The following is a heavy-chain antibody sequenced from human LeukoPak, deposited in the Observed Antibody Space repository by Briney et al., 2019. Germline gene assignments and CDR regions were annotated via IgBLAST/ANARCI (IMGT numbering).Heavy chain of an antibody. CDR1: GGTLSSYA. D-gene: IGHD3-10*01. J-gene: IGHJ4*02. CDR2: IIPIFGTA. V-gene: IGHV1-69*06. CDR3: ARDASGSYFVY. Sequence: SVKVSCKASGGTLSSYAISWVRQAPGQGLEWMGGIIPIFGTANYAQKFQGRVTITADKSTSTAYMELSSLRSEDTAEYYCARDASGSYFVYWGQGTLVTVSS.